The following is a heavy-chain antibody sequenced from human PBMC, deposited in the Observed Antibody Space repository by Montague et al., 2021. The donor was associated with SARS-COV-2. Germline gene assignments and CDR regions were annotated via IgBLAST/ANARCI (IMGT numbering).Heavy chain of an antibody. CDR2: INHSGST. V-gene: IGHV4-34*01. D-gene: IGHD3-10*01. CDR1: SGSFRGYY. Sequence: SDTLSLTCAVSSGSFRGYYWSWIRQPPGKGLEWIGEINHSGSTTYNPSLESRVSISVDTSNKQFSLKVTFVTAADTAVYYCARLGAITLVRGITKADFSNYGMDVWGQGTPVTVSS. J-gene: IGHJ6*02. CDR3: ARLGAITLVRGITKADFSNYGMDV.